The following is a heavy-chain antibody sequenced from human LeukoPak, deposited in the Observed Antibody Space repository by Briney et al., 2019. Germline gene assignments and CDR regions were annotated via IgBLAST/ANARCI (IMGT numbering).Heavy chain of an antibody. CDR3: AKDRSITMIVVVTYFDY. V-gene: IGHV3-30*18. Sequence: QPGGSLRLSCAASGFTFSSYGMHWVRQAPGKGLEWVAVISYDGSNKYYADSVKGRFTISRDNSKNTLYLQMNSLRAEDTAVYYCAKDRSITMIVVVTYFDYWGQGTLVTVSS. J-gene: IGHJ4*02. CDR2: ISYDGSNK. CDR1: GFTFSSYG. D-gene: IGHD3-22*01.